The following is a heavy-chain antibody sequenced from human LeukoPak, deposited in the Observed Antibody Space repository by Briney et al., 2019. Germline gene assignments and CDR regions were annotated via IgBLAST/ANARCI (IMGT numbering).Heavy chain of an antibody. D-gene: IGHD3-22*01. Sequence: SETLSLTCTVSGGSISSGGYYWSWIRQHPGKGLEWIGYIYYSGSTYYNPSLKSRVTISVDTSKNQFSLKLSSVTAADTAVYYCARDVRSTNYYDSSGYPYGMDVWGQGTTVTVTS. CDR1: GGSISSGGYY. CDR3: ARDVRSTNYYDSSGYPYGMDV. V-gene: IGHV4-31*03. CDR2: IYYSGST. J-gene: IGHJ6*02.